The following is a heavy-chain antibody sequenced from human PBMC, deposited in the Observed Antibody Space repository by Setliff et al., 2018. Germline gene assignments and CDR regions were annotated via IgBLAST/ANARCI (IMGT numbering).Heavy chain of an antibody. J-gene: IGHJ5*02. CDR3: ARVMGGSYGFSWFDP. Sequence: PSLTCTVSGGSISSGDYYWSWIRQPPGKGLEWIGYIYYSGSTYYNPSLKSRVTISVDTSKNQFSLKLSSVTAADTAVYYCARVMGGSYGFSWFDPWGQGTLVTVSS. CDR2: IYYSGST. D-gene: IGHD1-26*01. V-gene: IGHV4-30-4*08. CDR1: GGSISSGDYY.